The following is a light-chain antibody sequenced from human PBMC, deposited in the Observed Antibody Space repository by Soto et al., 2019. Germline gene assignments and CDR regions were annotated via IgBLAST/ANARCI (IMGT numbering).Light chain of an antibody. Sequence: QSALTQPASVSGSPGQSITISCTGTSGDVGGYNYVSWYQQHPGKAPKLMIYDVSNRPSGVSTRFSGSKSGNTASLTISGRQAEDEAAYYCSSYTSSSTLVFGGGTKLTVL. CDR1: SGDVGGYNY. CDR3: SSYTSSSTLV. J-gene: IGLJ2*01. V-gene: IGLV2-14*01. CDR2: DVS.